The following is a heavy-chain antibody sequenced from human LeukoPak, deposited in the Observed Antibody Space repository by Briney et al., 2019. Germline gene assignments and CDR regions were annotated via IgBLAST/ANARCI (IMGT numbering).Heavy chain of an antibody. D-gene: IGHD2-2*01. CDR3: ARIGVVVVPAAPPEY. CDR2: ISYDGSNK. CDR1: GFTFSSYG. Sequence: GRSLRLSCAASGFTFSSYGMHSVRQAPGKGLEWVAVISYDGSNKYYADSVKGRFTISRDNSKNTLYLQMNSLRAEGTAVYYCARIGVVVVPAAPPEYWGQGTLVTVSS. J-gene: IGHJ4*02. V-gene: IGHV3-30*03.